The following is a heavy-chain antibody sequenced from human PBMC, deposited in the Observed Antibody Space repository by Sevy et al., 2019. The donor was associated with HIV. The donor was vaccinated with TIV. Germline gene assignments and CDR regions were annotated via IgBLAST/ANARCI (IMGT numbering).Heavy chain of an antibody. Sequence: GGSLRLSCAASGFTFSSYAMHWVRQAPGKGLEWVAVISYDRSNKYYADSVKGRFTISRDNSKNTLYLQMNSLRAEDTAVYYCASWDRGYSYGFIDWGQGTLVTVSS. V-gene: IGHV3-30-3*01. J-gene: IGHJ4*02. D-gene: IGHD5-18*01. CDR1: GFTFSSYA. CDR2: ISYDRSNK. CDR3: ASWDRGYSYGFID.